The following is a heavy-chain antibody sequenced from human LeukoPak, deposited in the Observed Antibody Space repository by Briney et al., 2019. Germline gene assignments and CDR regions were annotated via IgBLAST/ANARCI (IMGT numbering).Heavy chain of an antibody. D-gene: IGHD3-10*01. V-gene: IGHV4-34*01. CDR1: GGSFSGYY. Sequence: SETLSLTCDVYGGSFSGYYWSWIRQPPGKGLEWIGEINHRGSTNYNPSLKSRVTISVDTSKNQFSLKLSSVTAADTAVYYCARRLGRKFGERFYYYHYMDVWGKGTTVTISS. CDR3: ARRLGRKFGERFYYYHYMDV. J-gene: IGHJ6*03. CDR2: INHRGST.